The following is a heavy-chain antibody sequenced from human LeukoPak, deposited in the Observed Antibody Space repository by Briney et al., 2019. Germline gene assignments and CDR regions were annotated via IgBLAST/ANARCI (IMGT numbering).Heavy chain of an antibody. J-gene: IGHJ6*03. Sequence: GGSLRLSCAASGFTFSSYGMHWVRQAPGKWLEWVAVISYDGSNKYYADSVKGRFTISRDNSKNTLYLQMKSLRAEDTAVYYWARHRVHSSSWGIYYYYYMDVWGKGTTVTVSS. CDR1: GFTFSSYG. D-gene: IGHD6-13*01. CDR3: ARHRVHSSSWGIYYYYYMDV. CDR2: ISYDGSNK. V-gene: IGHV3-30*03.